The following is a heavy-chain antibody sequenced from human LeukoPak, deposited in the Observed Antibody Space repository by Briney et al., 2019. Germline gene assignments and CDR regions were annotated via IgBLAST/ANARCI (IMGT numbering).Heavy chain of an antibody. D-gene: IGHD7-27*01. V-gene: IGHV4-61*02. CDR1: GHSISSGNYY. Sequence: SETLSLTCTVSGHSISSGNYYWTWIRQSAGKGLEWIGRIHTSGNINYNPSLKSQVTISIDTSKNQLSVNLNLVTAADTAVYCARDRAGDSCDIGGQGTVVSVSS. CDR3: ARDRAGDSCDI. CDR2: IHTSGNI. J-gene: IGHJ3*02.